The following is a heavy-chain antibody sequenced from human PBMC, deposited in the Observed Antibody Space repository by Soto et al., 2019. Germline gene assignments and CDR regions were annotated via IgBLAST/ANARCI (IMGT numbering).Heavy chain of an antibody. D-gene: IGHD6-19*01. Sequence: GGSLRLSCAASGFTFSSYGMHWVRQAPGKGLEWVAVISYDGSNKYYADSVKGRFTISRDNSKNTLYLQMNSLRAEDTAVYYCAKDAPRIAVAGPFDYWGQGTLVTVSS. CDR3: AKDAPRIAVAGPFDY. CDR2: ISYDGSNK. V-gene: IGHV3-30*18. CDR1: GFTFSSYG. J-gene: IGHJ4*02.